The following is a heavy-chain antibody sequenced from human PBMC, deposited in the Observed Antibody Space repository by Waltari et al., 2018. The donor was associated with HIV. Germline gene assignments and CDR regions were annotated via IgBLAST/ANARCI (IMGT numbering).Heavy chain of an antibody. D-gene: IGHD6-19*01. V-gene: IGHV4-39*01. Sequence: QLQLQESAPGLVKPSETLSLTCTVSGGSIRSSSYYWGWIRTPPGKGREWIGSIYYSGSTYYNPSLKSRVTISVDTSKNQFSLKLSSVTAADTAVYYCARQVAVAGQDYYYYYGMDVWGQGTTVTVSS. CDR1: GGSIRSSSYY. CDR3: ARQVAVAGQDYYYYYGMDV. CDR2: IYYSGST. J-gene: IGHJ6*02.